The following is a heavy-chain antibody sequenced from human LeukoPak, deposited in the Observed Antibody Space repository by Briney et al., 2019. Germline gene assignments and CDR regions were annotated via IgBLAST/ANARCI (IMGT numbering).Heavy chain of an antibody. J-gene: IGHJ4*02. CDR2: NSSSSSYI. Sequence: GGSLRLSCAASGFTFSSYRMNWVRQAPGKGLEWVSSNSSSSSYIYYADSVKGRFTISRDNAKNSLYLQMNSLRAEDTAVYYCARGGGYSGYGAYYFDYWGQGTLVTVSS. V-gene: IGHV3-21*01. CDR3: ARGGGYSGYGAYYFDY. CDR1: GFTFSSYR. D-gene: IGHD5-12*01.